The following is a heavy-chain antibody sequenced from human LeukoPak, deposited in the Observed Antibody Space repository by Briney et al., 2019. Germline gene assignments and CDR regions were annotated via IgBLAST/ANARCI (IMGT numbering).Heavy chain of an antibody. J-gene: IGHJ5*02. Sequence: PSETLSLTCTVSGGSISSYYWSWIRQPPGKGLEWIGYIYYSGSTNYNPSLKSRITISVDTSKNQFSLKLSSVTAADTAVYYCARGHYDILTGYTVGWFDPWGQGTLVTVSS. CDR2: IYYSGST. V-gene: IGHV4-59*12. CDR3: ARGHYDILTGYTVGWFDP. CDR1: GGSISSYY. D-gene: IGHD3-9*01.